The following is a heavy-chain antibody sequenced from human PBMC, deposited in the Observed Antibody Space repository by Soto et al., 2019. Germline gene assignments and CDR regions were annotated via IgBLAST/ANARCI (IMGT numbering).Heavy chain of an antibody. CDR2: VYSSGGT. V-gene: IGHV4-4*07. D-gene: IGHD3-3*01. CDR1: GGSMSSYY. CDR3: ARGQRFSDWFDP. Sequence: LETLSLTCTVSGGSMSSYYWTWIRQPAGKGPEWIGRVYSSGGTHYNTSLKSRVTISLDTSKNQFSLRLLSVTDADTAVYYCARGQRFSDWFDPWGQGTLVTVSS. J-gene: IGHJ5*02.